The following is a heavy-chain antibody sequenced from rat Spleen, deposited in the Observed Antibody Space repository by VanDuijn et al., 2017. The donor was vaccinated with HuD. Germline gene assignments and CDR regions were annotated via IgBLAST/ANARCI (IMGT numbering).Heavy chain of an antibody. CDR3: ARSGNIPFDY. V-gene: IGHV2S12*01. CDR1: GFTFSSYD. CDR2: IWSGGST. J-gene: IGHJ2*01. Sequence: VQLVESGGALVQPGRSLKLSCAASGFTFSSYDMAWVRQPPGKGLEWSAAIWSGGSTYYNSARKSRLSISRDTSKSQVLLKMNSLQTEDTARYFCARSGNIPFDYWGQGVMVTVSS. D-gene: IGHD4-3*01.